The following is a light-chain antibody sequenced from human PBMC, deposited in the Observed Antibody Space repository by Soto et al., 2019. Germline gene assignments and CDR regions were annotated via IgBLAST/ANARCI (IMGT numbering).Light chain of an antibody. CDR3: ETWGSSTHYA. Sequence: QLVLTQSSAASASLGSSVKLTCTLSSGHSSYIIAWHQQQPGKAPRYLMKLEGSGSYNKGSGVPDRFSGSSSGADRYRTIADLRVEDEADYHGETWGSSTHYAFGTGTKLTVL. CDR2: LEGSGSY. J-gene: IGLJ1*01. CDR1: SGHSSYI. V-gene: IGLV4-60*02.